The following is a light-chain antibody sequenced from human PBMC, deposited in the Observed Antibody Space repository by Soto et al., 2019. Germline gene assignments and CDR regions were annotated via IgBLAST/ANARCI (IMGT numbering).Light chain of an antibody. CDR2: EVS. CDR1: NSDVGGYNY. CDR3: SSYTSSLTRV. Sequence: QSALTQPASVSGSPGQSITISCTGTNSDVGGYNYVSWYQQHPGKAPKLMIYEVSNRPSGVSNRFSGSKSGNTASLIISGLQAEDEAHYYCSSYTSSLTRVFGGGTQLNVL. J-gene: IGLJ2*01. V-gene: IGLV2-14*01.